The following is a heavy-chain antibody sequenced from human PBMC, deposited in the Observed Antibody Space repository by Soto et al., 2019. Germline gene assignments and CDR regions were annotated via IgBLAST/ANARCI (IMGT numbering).Heavy chain of an antibody. CDR3: ARDDTMVRGVMNY. V-gene: IGHV3-7*01. D-gene: IGHD3-10*01. CDR1: GFTFSSYW. J-gene: IGHJ4*02. CDR2: IKQDGSEK. Sequence: EVQLVESGGGLVQPGGSLRLSCAASGFTFSSYWMSWVRQAPGKGLEWVANIKQDGSEKYYVDSVKGRFTISRDNAKNSLYLQMNSLRAEDTAVYYCARDDTMVRGVMNYWGQGTLVTVSS.